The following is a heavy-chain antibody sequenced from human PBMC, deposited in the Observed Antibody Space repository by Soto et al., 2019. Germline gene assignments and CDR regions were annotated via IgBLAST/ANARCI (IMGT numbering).Heavy chain of an antibody. V-gene: IGHV4-31*03. D-gene: IGHD3-9*01. J-gene: IGHJ6*02. CDR2: IYYSGST. Sequence: QVQLQESGPGLVKPSQTLSLTCTVSGGSISSGGYYWSWIRQHPGKGLEWIGYIYYSGSTYYNPYLRSRVTISVDTSKNQFSLKLSSVTAADTAVYYCARAYYDILTGYRYYYYYGMDVWGQGTTVTVSS. CDR3: ARAYYDILTGYRYYYYYGMDV. CDR1: GGSISSGGYY.